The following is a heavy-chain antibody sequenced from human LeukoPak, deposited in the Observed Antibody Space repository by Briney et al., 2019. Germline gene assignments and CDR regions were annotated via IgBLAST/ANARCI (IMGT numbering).Heavy chain of an antibody. CDR3: ARMNYYDSSGYFYYYYGMDV. Sequence: ASVKVSCKASGGTFSSYAISWVRQAPGQGLEWMGWINPNSGGTNYAQKFQGRVTMTRDTSISTAYMELSRLRSDDTAVYYCARMNYYDSSGYFYYYYGMDVWGQGTTVTVSS. V-gene: IGHV1-2*02. CDR2: INPNSGGT. D-gene: IGHD3-22*01. CDR1: GGTFSSYA. J-gene: IGHJ6*02.